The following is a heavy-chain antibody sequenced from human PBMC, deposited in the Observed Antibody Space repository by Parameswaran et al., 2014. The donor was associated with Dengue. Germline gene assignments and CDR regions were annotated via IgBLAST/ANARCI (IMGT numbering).Heavy chain of an antibody. V-gene: IGHV4-39*01. CDR3: ARPRGEEIVVVAPASEKYIDY. D-gene: IGHD2-2*01. Sequence: WIRQPQEGVEWIGTIHYSGSANYNPSLKSRVTISADTSKNQFSLKLSSVTAAGTAVYYCARPRGEEIVVVAPASEKYIDYWGQGTLVTVSS. CDR2: IHYSGSA. J-gene: IGHJ4*02.